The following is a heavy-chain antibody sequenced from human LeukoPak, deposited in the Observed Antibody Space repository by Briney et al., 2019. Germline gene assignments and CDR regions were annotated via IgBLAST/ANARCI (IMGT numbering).Heavy chain of an antibody. CDR2: ISGSGVST. V-gene: IGHV3-23*01. Sequence: GGSLRLSCAGSGFTFSTYAMSWVRQAPGKGLEWVSGISGSGVSTYYADSVKGRFTISRDNSKNTLSLQMNSLRAEDTAVYYCAKERNTSPPNFDYWGQGTLVTVSS. J-gene: IGHJ4*02. D-gene: IGHD4-11*01. CDR3: AKERNTSPPNFDY. CDR1: GFTFSTYA.